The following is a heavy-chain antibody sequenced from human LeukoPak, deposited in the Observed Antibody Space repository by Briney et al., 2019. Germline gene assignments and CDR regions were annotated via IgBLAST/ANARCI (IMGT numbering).Heavy chain of an antibody. CDR3: ARDHATVTTPIYYYYGMDV. CDR2: ISSYNGNR. D-gene: IGHD4-17*01. V-gene: IGHV1-18*01. J-gene: IGHJ6*02. CDR1: GGTFISYA. Sequence: ASVKVSCKASGGTFISYAISWVRQAPGQGLEWMGWISSYNGNRNYAQKLQGRVTMTTDTTTSTAYMELRSLRSDDTAMYYCARDHATVTTPIYYYYGMDVWGQGTTVTVSS.